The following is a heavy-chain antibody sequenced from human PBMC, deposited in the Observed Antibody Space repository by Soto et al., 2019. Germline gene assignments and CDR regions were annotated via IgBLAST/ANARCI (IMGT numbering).Heavy chain of an antibody. J-gene: IGHJ3*02. Sequence: GESLKISCNGSGYSFTSYWSSWVCQMPGKGLEWMGRIEPSDSYTNYSPSFHGHVTISADKSISTAYLQWSSLKASDTAMYYCATFYYYDSSGYYYDSDAFDIWGQGTMVTVSS. CDR3: ATFYYYDSSGYYYDSDAFDI. CDR1: GYSFTSYW. D-gene: IGHD3-22*01. CDR2: IEPSDSYT. V-gene: IGHV5-10-1*01.